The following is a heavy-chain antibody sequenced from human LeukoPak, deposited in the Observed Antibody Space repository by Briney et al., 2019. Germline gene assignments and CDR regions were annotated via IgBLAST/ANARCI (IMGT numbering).Heavy chain of an antibody. CDR1: GFRFTSYD. CDR2: MNPNNGNT. V-gene: IGHV1-8*01. D-gene: IGHD3-10*01. J-gene: IGHJ5*02. Sequence: ASVKASCKASGFRFTSYDINWVRQASGQGFEWMGWMNPNNGNTGYAQKFQGRVTMTRDTSISTAYMELRDLTSEDTAVYYCVRDGEGVAISVNYWFDPWGQGTLVTVSS. CDR3: VRDGEGVAISVNYWFDP.